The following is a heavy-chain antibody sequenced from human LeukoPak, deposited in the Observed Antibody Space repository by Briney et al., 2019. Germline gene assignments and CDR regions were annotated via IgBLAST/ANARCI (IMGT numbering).Heavy chain of an antibody. CDR1: GYTLTELS. Sequence: ASVKVSCKVSGYTLTELSTHWVRQAPGKGLEWMGGFDPEDGETIYAQKFQGRVTMTEDTSTDTAYMELSSLRSEDTAVYYCATLDSSGYYIDYWGQGTLVTVSS. CDR2: FDPEDGET. J-gene: IGHJ4*02. V-gene: IGHV1-24*01. CDR3: ATLDSSGYYIDY. D-gene: IGHD3-22*01.